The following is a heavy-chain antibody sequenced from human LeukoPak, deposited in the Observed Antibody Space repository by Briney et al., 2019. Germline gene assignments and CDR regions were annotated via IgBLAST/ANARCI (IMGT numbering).Heavy chain of an antibody. Sequence: GGSLRLSCAASGFTVSSNYMSWVRQAPGKGLEWVSVIYSGGSTYYADSVKGRFTISRDNSKNTLYLQMNSLRAEDTAVYYCAKSGGSYWGDFDYWGQGTLVTVSS. V-gene: IGHV3-53*01. D-gene: IGHD1-26*01. J-gene: IGHJ4*02. CDR1: GFTVSSNY. CDR3: AKSGGSYWGDFDY. CDR2: IYSGGST.